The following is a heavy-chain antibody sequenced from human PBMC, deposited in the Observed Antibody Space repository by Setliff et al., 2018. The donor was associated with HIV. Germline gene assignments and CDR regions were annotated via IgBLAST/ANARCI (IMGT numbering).Heavy chain of an antibody. CDR3: ARVSRRDGYNLFDP. CDR1: GDSISSDFY. D-gene: IGHD5-12*01. Sequence: SETLSLTCTVSGDSISSDFYWGWIRQPPGKGLEWIGSIYHSGNTYYMPSLQSRVTISVDTSKNQFSLKLSSVTAADTAVYYCARVSRRDGYNLFDPWGQGTLVTVSS. J-gene: IGHJ5*02. CDR2: IYHSGNT. V-gene: IGHV4-38-2*02.